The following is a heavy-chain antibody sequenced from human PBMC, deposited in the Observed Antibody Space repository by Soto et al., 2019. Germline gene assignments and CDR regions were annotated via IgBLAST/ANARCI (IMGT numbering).Heavy chain of an antibody. CDR3: AREQMSIVVVTAMVEYGMDV. D-gene: IGHD2-21*02. CDR2: ISYDGSNK. V-gene: IGHV3-30-3*01. Sequence: PGGSLRLSCAASGFTFSSYAMHWVRQAPGKGLEWVAVISYDGSNKYYADSVKGRFTISRDNSKNTLYLQMNSLRAEDTAVYYCAREQMSIVVVTAMVEYGMDVWGQGTTVTVSS. J-gene: IGHJ6*02. CDR1: GFTFSSYA.